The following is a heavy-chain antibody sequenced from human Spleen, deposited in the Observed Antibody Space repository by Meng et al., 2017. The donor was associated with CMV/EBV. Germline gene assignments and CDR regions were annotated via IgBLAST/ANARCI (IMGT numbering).Heavy chain of an antibody. J-gene: IGHJ5*02. D-gene: IGHD3/OR15-3a*01. CDR3: ARDRAWTGYPNWFDP. CDR1: GSISRSSYY. Sequence: GSISRSSYYWSWIRQPPGKGLEWIGGIYYSGSTYYKSSLTSRLTLSADTSRNQFSLKLTSVTAADTAVYDCARDRAWTGYPNWFDPWGQGTLVTVSS. CDR2: IYYSGST. V-gene: IGHV4-39*07.